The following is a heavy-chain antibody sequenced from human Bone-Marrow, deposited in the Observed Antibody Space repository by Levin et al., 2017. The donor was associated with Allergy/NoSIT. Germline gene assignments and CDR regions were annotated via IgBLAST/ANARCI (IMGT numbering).Heavy chain of an antibody. V-gene: IGHV3-23*01. Sequence: GGSLRLSCVGSGFTFGHHAMTWVRQVPGKGLEWVAGTSGSSSSTYYADSVKGRFSISRDNSENTLFLQMSSLRVEDTAVYFCAKSSAVVIKTPYYYYPMDVWGQGTTVTVSS. J-gene: IGHJ6*02. D-gene: IGHD2-21*01. CDR3: AKSSAVVIKTPYYYYPMDV. CDR1: GFTFGHHA. CDR2: TSGSSSST.